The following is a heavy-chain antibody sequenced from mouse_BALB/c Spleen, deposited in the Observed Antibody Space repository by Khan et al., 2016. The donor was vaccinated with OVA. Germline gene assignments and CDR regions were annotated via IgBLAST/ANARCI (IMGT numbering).Heavy chain of an antibody. D-gene: IGHD2-3*01. CDR3: ALPSYDPRDFDV. CDR2: IAPANGNT. Sequence: EVQLQQSGAALVKPGASVDLSCTASGFNIKDTYIHWVKQRPEQGLEWIGRIAPANGNTKYDPKFQGKATITANPSSNTSYLRLSSLTSEDTAVYFGALPSYDPRDFDVWGAGTTVTVSS. CDR1: GFNIKDTY. V-gene: IGHV14-3*02. J-gene: IGHJ1*01.